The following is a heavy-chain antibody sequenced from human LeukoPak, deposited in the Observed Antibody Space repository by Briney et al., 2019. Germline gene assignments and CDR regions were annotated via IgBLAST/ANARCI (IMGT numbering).Heavy chain of an antibody. V-gene: IGHV3-30*02. CDR1: GFTFSTYD. CDR2: IRHDGSNK. CDR3: ATAIEDAFDV. J-gene: IGHJ3*01. Sequence: GGSLRLSCAASGFTFSTYDMHWVRQAPGKGLEWVAFIRHDGSNKYYVDSEKGRFTVSRDNSKNTMYLQLNSLRGGDTAVYYCATAIEDAFDVWGQGTVVTVSS.